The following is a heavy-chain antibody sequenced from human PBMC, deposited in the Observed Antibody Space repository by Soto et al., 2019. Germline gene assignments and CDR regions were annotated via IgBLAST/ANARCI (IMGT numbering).Heavy chain of an antibody. J-gene: IGHJ4*02. CDR3: ARHSPDFDWLSQFDY. D-gene: IGHD3-9*01. Sequence: SDTLSLTCTVSGGSISSYYWSWIRQPPGKGLEWIGYIYYFGSTNYNPSLKSRVTISVDTSKNQFSLKLSSVTAADTAVYYCARHSPDFDWLSQFDYWGQGTLVTVSS. V-gene: IGHV4-59*08. CDR2: IYYFGST. CDR1: GGSISSYY.